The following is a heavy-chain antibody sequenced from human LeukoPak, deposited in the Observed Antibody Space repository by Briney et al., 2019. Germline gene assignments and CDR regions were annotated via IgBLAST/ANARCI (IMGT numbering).Heavy chain of an antibody. CDR2: IYYSGST. Sequence: PSETLSLTCTVSGGSISSSSYYWGWIRQPPGKGLEWIGSIYYSGSTYYNPSLKSRVTISVDTSKNQFSLKLSSVTAADTAVYYCARSPNSGYDPFVLWGQGTRVSVSS. V-gene: IGHV4-39*01. J-gene: IGHJ4*02. CDR3: ARSPNSGYDPFVL. D-gene: IGHD5-12*01. CDR1: GGSISSSSYY.